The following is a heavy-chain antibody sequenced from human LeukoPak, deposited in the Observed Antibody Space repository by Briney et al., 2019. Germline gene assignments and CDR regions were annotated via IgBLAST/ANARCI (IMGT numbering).Heavy chain of an antibody. J-gene: IGHJ4*02. CDR3: AKGLYYDILTGYKPS. CDR1: GFTFSSYA. CDR2: ISGSGGST. V-gene: IGHV3-23*01. Sequence: PGGSLRLSCAASGFTFSSYAMSWVRQAPGKGLEWVSAISGSGGSTYYADSVKGRFTISRDNSKNTLYLQMNSLRAEDTAVYYCAKGLYYDILTGYKPSWGQGTLVTVSS. D-gene: IGHD3-9*01.